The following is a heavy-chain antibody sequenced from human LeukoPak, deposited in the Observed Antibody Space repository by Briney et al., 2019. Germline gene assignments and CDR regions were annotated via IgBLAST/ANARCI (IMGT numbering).Heavy chain of an antibody. V-gene: IGHV3-7*01. CDR2: IKRDETNK. CDR3: ARDSNPQSSGYYFDAFDM. CDR1: GFTFSNHW. D-gene: IGHD3-22*01. Sequence: GGSLRLSCAASGFTFSNHWMTWVRQAPGKGLEWVANIKRDETNKYYVDSVEGRFIISRDNTKNSLYLQMNSLRAEDRAVYYCARDSNPQSSGYYFDAFDMWGQGTMVTVSS. J-gene: IGHJ3*02.